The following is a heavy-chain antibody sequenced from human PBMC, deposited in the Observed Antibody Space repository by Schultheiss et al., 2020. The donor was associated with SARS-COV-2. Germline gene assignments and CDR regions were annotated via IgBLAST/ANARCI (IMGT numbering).Heavy chain of an antibody. CDR2: ISYDGSNK. CDR1: GFTFSSYG. CDR3: ARTWYSGSYHYWYFDL. J-gene: IGHJ2*01. V-gene: IGHV3-30*03. D-gene: IGHD1-26*01. Sequence: GGSLRLSCAASGFTFSSYGMHWVRQAPGKGLEWVAVISYDGSNKYYADSVKGRFTISRDNAKNSLYLQMNSLRAEDTAVYYCARTWYSGSYHYWYFDLWGRGTLVTVSS.